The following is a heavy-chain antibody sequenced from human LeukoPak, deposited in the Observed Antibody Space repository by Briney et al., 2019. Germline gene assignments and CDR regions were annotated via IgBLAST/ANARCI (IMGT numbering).Heavy chain of an antibody. D-gene: IGHD6-6*01. Sequence: GGSLRLSCAASGFTFSSYWMSWVRQAPGKGLEWVANIKQDGSEKYYVDSVKGRFTISRDNAKNSLYLQMNSLRAEDTAVYYCARDSYSSSVRSVESDYWGQGTLVTVSS. V-gene: IGHV3-7*01. J-gene: IGHJ4*02. CDR1: GFTFSSYW. CDR3: ARDSYSSSVRSVESDY. CDR2: IKQDGSEK.